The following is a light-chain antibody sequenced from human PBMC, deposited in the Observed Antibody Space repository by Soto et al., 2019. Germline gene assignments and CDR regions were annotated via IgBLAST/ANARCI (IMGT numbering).Light chain of an antibody. Sequence: AIKMTQSPSSLSASEGDRVTITCRASQGIGSDLGWYQQKPGKAPKLLIYGASSLQSGVPSRFSGSGSGTDFTLTISSLQPEDFATYYCLQDYNYPRTFGQGTKV. CDR1: QGIGSD. J-gene: IGKJ1*01. V-gene: IGKV1-6*01. CDR2: GAS. CDR3: LQDYNYPRT.